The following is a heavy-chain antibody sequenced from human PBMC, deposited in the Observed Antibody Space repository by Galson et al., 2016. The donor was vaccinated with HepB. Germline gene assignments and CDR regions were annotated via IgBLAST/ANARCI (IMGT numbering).Heavy chain of an antibody. V-gene: IGHV4-59*01. CDR3: AGRYYDFWSGYYREY. D-gene: IGHD3-3*01. Sequence: SETLSLTCTVSGGSISSCYWSWIRQPPGKGLEWIGYIHYRLSTNYDPSLTSRVTISVDTSKNQFSLKLTPVTAADTALYYCAGRYYDFWSGYYREYWGQGTLVIVSS. J-gene: IGHJ4*01. CDR2: IHYRLST. CDR1: GGSISSCY.